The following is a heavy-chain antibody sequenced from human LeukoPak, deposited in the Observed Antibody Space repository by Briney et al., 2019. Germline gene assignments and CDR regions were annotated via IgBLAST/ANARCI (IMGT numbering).Heavy chain of an antibody. J-gene: IGHJ6*02. CDR3: ARYCSSTTCYNGEAPGFNV. CDR1: GFPLSPYW. V-gene: IGHV3-7*04. CDR2: KKHDERDK. Sequence: GGSLILPCTASGFPLSPYWMTWVRQAPGKALEWVANKKHDERDKYYLDSVKGRFTISRDNAKNSLYLQMNSLRADDTAVYYCARYCSSTTCYNGEAPGFNVWGQGTTVTVSS. D-gene: IGHD2-2*02.